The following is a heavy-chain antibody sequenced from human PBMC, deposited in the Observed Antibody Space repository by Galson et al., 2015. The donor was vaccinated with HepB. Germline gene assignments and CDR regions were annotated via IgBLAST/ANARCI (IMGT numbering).Heavy chain of an antibody. Sequence: SLRLSCAASGFTFSSYSMNWVRQAPGKGLEWVSSISSSSSYIYYADSVKGRFTISRDNAKNSLYLQMNSLRAEDTAVYYCASRVGSGWYFDYWGQGTLVTVSS. CDR3: ASRVGSGWYFDY. CDR1: GFTFSSYS. D-gene: IGHD6-19*01. J-gene: IGHJ4*02. V-gene: IGHV3-21*01. CDR2: ISSSSSYI.